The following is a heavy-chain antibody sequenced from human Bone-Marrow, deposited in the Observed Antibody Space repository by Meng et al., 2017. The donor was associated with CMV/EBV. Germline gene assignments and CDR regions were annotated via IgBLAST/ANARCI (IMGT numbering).Heavy chain of an antibody. CDR1: GFTFDDYG. V-gene: IGHV3-20*04. D-gene: IGHD2-2*01. CDR2: INWNGGKT. Sequence: GESLKISCAASGFTFDDYGMSWVRQAPGKGLEWVSDINWNGGKTGYADSVKGRFTISRDNAKNSLYLQMNSLRAEDTALYCCARDEGYCSSTSCYGGGWFDPWGQGTLVTVSS. CDR3: ARDEGYCSSTSCYGGGWFDP. J-gene: IGHJ5*02.